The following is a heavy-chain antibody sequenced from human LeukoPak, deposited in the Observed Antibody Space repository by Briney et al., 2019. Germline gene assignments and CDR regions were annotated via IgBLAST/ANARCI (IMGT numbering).Heavy chain of an antibody. CDR1: GFTFSSYE. CDR3: ARASSSWYESYYYYMDV. J-gene: IGHJ6*03. V-gene: IGHV3-48*03. CDR2: ISSSGSTI. D-gene: IGHD6-13*01. Sequence: GGSLRLSCAASGFTFSSYEMNWVRQAPGKGLEWVSYISSSGSTIYYADSVKGRFTISRDNAKNLLYLQMNSLRAEDTAVYYCARASSSWYESYYYYMDVWGKGTTVTISS.